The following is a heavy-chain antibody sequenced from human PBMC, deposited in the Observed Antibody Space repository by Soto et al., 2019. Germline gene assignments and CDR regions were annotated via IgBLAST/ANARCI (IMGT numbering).Heavy chain of an antibody. CDR2: ISAYNGKT. CDR1: GYTFTSYG. CDR3: ARGGDVNYYHGMDV. Sequence: QVQLVQSGGEVKKPGASVKLSCTASGYTFTSYGISWVRQAPGQGLEWMGWISAYNGKTNYAQNVQGRVTMTTDTSTRTAYMDRRSVRSDDTAVYYCARGGDVNYYHGMDVWGQGTTVTVSS. J-gene: IGHJ6*02. D-gene: IGHD5-12*01. V-gene: IGHV1-18*01.